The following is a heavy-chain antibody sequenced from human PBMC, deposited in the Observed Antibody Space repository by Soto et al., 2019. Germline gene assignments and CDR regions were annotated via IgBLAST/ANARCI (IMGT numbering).Heavy chain of an antibody. CDR1: CYTFTSYG. CDR2: ISAYNGNT. Sequence: ASVKVSFKASCYTFTSYGISWVRQAPGQGLEWMGWISAYNGNTNYAQKLQGRVTMTADTSTSTAYMELRSLRSDDTAVYYCARDGCGSCYQGGDYYYGMDVWGQGTTVTVSS. D-gene: IGHD2-15*01. J-gene: IGHJ6*02. CDR3: ARDGCGSCYQGGDYYYGMDV. V-gene: IGHV1-18*04.